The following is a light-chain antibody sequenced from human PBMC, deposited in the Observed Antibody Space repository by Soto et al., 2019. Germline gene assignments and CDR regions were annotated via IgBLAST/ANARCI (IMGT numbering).Light chain of an antibody. Sequence: QSALTQPASVSGSPGQSITISCTGTSSDVGGYNYVSWYQQHPGKAPKFMIYDVSNRPSGVSNRFSGSKSGNTASLTISGLQAEDEADYYCSSHTSSSTVVFGGGTKVTVL. J-gene: IGLJ3*02. V-gene: IGLV2-14*03. CDR1: SSDVGGYNY. CDR2: DVS. CDR3: SSHTSSSTVV.